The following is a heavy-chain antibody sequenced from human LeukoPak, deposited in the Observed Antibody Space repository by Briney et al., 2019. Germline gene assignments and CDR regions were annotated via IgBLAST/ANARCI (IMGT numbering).Heavy chain of an antibody. CDR3: AKGWRWLQSPLDY. Sequence: PGGSLRLSCAASGFTFSSYAMSWVRQAPGKGLEWVSAISGSGGSTYYAASVKGRFTISRDNSKNTLYLQMNSLRAEDTAVYYCAKGWRWLQSPLDYWGQGTLVTVSS. D-gene: IGHD5-24*01. V-gene: IGHV3-23*01. CDR1: GFTFSSYA. CDR2: ISGSGGST. J-gene: IGHJ4*02.